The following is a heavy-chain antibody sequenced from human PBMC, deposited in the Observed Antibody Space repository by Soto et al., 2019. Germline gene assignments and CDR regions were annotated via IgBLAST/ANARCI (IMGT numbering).Heavy chain of an antibody. D-gene: IGHD3-22*01. CDR3: ARDRHYDSSGRFDY. Sequence: QVQLQESGPGLVKPSETLSLTCTVSGGSVSSGSYYWSWIRQPPGKGLEWIGYIYYSGSTNYNPSLKSRVTISVDTSKNQFSLKLSSVTAADTAVYYCARDRHYDSSGRFDYWGQGTLVTVSS. CDR1: GGSVSSGSYY. V-gene: IGHV4-61*01. CDR2: IYYSGST. J-gene: IGHJ4*02.